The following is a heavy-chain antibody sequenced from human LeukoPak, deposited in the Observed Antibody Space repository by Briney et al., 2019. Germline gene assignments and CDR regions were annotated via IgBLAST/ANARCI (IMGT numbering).Heavy chain of an antibody. D-gene: IGHD4-23*01. Sequence: GGSLRLSCAASGFTFSSYEMKWVRQAPGKGLEWVSYISSSGSTIYYADSVKGRFTISRDNAKNSLYLQMNSLRAEDTAVYYCARVPRWYVIDHWGQGTLVTVSS. CDR1: GFTFSSYE. J-gene: IGHJ4*02. CDR2: ISSSGSTI. CDR3: ARVPRWYVIDH. V-gene: IGHV3-48*03.